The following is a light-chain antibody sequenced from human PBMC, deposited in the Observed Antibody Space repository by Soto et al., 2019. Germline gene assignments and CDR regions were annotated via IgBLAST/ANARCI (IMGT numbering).Light chain of an antibody. CDR1: SSGVGGYDF. CDR2: EVS. J-gene: IGLJ1*01. CDR3: SSFSGSSILDV. Sequence: QSVLAQPASVSGSPGQSITISCTGSSSGVGGYDFVSWYQQYPGKAPKVIIFEVSNRPSGVSNRFSGSKSGNTASLTISGLQAEDEADYYCSSFSGSSILDVFGTGTKV. V-gene: IGLV2-14*01.